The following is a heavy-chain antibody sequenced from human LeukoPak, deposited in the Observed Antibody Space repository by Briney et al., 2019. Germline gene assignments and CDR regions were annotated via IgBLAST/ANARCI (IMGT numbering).Heavy chain of an antibody. D-gene: IGHD3-3*01. CDR1: GFTFSSYW. CDR2: IKQDGSEK. Sequence: GGSLRLSCAASGFTFSSYWMSWVRQAPGKGLEWVANIKQDGSEKYYVDSVKGRFTISRDNAKNSLYLQMNSLSAEDTAVYYCARSVGVGLYGMDVWGKGTTVTVSS. V-gene: IGHV3-7*03. CDR3: ARSVGVGLYGMDV. J-gene: IGHJ6*04.